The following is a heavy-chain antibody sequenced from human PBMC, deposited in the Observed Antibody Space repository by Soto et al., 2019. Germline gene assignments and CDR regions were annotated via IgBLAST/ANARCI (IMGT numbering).Heavy chain of an antibody. Sequence: KVDCKASGGTFSRYAISWVRQAHGQGLEWMGGIIPIFGTANYAQKFQGRVTITADKSTSTAYMELSSLRSEDTAVYYCARETAMAGYYYYGMDVWGQGTTVTVSS. J-gene: IGHJ6*02. CDR2: IIPIFGTA. V-gene: IGHV1-69*06. D-gene: IGHD5-18*01. CDR1: GGTFSRYA. CDR3: ARETAMAGYYYYGMDV.